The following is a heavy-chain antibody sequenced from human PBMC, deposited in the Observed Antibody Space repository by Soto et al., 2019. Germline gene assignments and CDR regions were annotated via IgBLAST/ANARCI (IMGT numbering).Heavy chain of an antibody. CDR3: AGLGGYAGSPIDY. Sequence: SETLSLTCTVSGGSIISGYWSWIRQPPGKGLEWIGYISYSGNTNYNPSLKSRVTMSVDTPKNQFSLRLSSVTTADTAVYYCAGLGGYAGSPIDYWGQGTLVTVSS. J-gene: IGHJ4*02. CDR2: ISYSGNT. CDR1: GGSIISGY. V-gene: IGHV4-59*01. D-gene: IGHD2-15*01.